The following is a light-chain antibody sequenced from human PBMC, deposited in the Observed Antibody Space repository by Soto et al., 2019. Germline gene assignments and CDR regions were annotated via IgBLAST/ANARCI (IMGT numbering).Light chain of an antibody. CDR3: QSFDINVLALI. CDR1: NSNIGAGFG. V-gene: IGLV1-40*01. J-gene: IGLJ2*01. CDR2: SNT. Sequence: QSVLTQPPSVSGAPGQRVTISCTGSNSNIGAGFGVQWYQQFPRTAPRLLIYSNTHRPSGVPDRFSASKSGTSASLALTGLRAEDEADYYCQSFDINVLALIFGVGTKLTVL.